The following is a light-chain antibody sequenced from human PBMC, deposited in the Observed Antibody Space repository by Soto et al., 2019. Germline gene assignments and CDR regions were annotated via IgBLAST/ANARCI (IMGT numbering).Light chain of an antibody. CDR3: QQFSSYPLT. Sequence: DIVMTQSPDSLAVSLGERATINCKSSQSVLYSSNNKNYLAWYQQKPGQAPRLLIYDASSRATGIPDRFSGGGSGTDFNLTISSLEPEDFAVYYCQQFSSYPLTCGGGTKVDIK. V-gene: IGKV4-1*01. CDR1: QSVLYSSNNKNY. CDR2: DAS. J-gene: IGKJ4*01.